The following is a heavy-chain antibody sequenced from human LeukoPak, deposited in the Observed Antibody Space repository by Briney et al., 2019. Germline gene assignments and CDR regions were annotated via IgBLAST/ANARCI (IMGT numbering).Heavy chain of an antibody. CDR2: IYTSGST. D-gene: IGHD2-15*01. CDR3: ARDLVAFDY. Sequence: SETLSLTCTVSGGSISRGSYFWNWIRQPAGKGLEWIGRIYTSGSTNYNPSLKSRVTMSLDMSKNQFSLKLNSVTAADTAVYYCARDLVAFDYWGQGALVIVSS. V-gene: IGHV4-61*02. CDR1: GGSISRGSYF. J-gene: IGHJ4*02.